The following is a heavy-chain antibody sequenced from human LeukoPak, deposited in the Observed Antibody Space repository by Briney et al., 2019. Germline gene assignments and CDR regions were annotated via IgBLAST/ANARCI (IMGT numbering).Heavy chain of an antibody. J-gene: IGHJ4*02. D-gene: IGHD3-16*02. CDR3: AMGGWDDYVWGSYRYFDY. Sequence: GASVKVSCKASGYTFTSYGISWVRQAPGQGLEWMGWISAYNGNTNYAQKLQGRVTMTTDTSTSTAYMELRSLRSDDTAVYYCAMGGWDDYVWGSYRYFDYSGQGTLVTVPS. V-gene: IGHV1-18*01. CDR2: ISAYNGNT. CDR1: GYTFTSYG.